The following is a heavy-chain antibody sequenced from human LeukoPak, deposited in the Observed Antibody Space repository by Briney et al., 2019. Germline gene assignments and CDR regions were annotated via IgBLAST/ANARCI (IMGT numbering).Heavy chain of an antibody. Sequence: PGGSLRLSCGASRFTFSNYWMHWVRQAPGKGLVWVSHINSDGSWTSYADSVKGRFTISKDNAKNTVYLQMNSLRAEDTAVYYCVSFYETYWGRGTLVTVSS. D-gene: IGHD2/OR15-2a*01. V-gene: IGHV3-74*01. J-gene: IGHJ4*02. CDR3: VSFYETY. CDR1: RFTFSNYW. CDR2: INSDGSWT.